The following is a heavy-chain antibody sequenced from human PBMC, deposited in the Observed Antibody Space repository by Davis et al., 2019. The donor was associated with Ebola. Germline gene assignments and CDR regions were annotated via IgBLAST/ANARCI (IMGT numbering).Heavy chain of an antibody. CDR2: ISAYNGNT. V-gene: IGHV1-18*04. J-gene: IGHJ6*02. Sequence: ASVKVSCKASGYTFTSYGISWVRQAPGQGLEWMGWISAYNGNTNYAQKFQGRVTITADESTSTAYMELSSLRSEDTAVYYCARRGVVPAARGYYYYGMDVWGQGTTVTVSS. D-gene: IGHD2-2*01. CDR3: ARRGVVPAARGYYYYGMDV. CDR1: GYTFTSYG.